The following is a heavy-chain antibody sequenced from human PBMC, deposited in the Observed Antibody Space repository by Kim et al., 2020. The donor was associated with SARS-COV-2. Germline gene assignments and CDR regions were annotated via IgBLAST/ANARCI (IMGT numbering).Heavy chain of an antibody. Sequence: VKGRFTIPRNHSKNTLYLQMNSLRAEDTAVYYCAKSDRITMIVVVTLFDYWGQGTLVTVSS. J-gene: IGHJ4*02. V-gene: IGHV3-23*01. CDR3: AKSDRITMIVVVTLFDY. D-gene: IGHD3-22*01.